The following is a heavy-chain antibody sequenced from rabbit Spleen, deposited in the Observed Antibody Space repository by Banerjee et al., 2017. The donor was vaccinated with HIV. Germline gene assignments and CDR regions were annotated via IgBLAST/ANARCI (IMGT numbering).Heavy chain of an antibody. V-gene: IGHV1S40*01. CDR2: IYAGSSGST. CDR1: GFSFSSSYW. D-gene: IGHD3-1*01. Sequence: QSLEESGGDLVKPGASLTLTCTASGFSFSSSYWICWVRQAPGKGLEWIACIYAGSSGSTYYASWAKGRFTISKTSSTTVTLQMPSLTAADTATYFCANSGAAGDGYSTEFNLWGPGTLVTVS. CDR3: ANSGAAGDGYSTEFNL. J-gene: IGHJ4*01.